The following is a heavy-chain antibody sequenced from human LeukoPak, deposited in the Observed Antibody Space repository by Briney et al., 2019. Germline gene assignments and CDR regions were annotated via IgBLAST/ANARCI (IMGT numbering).Heavy chain of an antibody. Sequence: SETLSLTCTVSGGSISSYYWSWIRQPAGKGLEWIGRIYTSGSTNYNPSLKSRVTISVDTSKNQFSLKLSSVTAADTAVYYCATSEGLPYYFDYWAQGTLVTVSS. D-gene: IGHD3-10*01. CDR2: IYTSGST. V-gene: IGHV4-4*07. CDR1: GGSISSYY. CDR3: ATSEGLPYYFDY. J-gene: IGHJ4*02.